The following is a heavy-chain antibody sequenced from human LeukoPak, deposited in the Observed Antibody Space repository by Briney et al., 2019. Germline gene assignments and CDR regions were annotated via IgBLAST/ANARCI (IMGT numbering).Heavy chain of an antibody. CDR1: GYXFTDDY. J-gene: IGHJ4*02. Sequence: GASVKVSCMASGYXFTDDYMHWVRQAPGQGLEWMGWINPNSGGTHSAQQLQGRDTMTRDTSISTAYMELSRLRSDDTAVYYCAREESSGPAFDNWGQGTLVIVSS. D-gene: IGHD3-22*01. V-gene: IGHV1-2*02. CDR3: AREESSGPAFDN. CDR2: INPNSGGT.